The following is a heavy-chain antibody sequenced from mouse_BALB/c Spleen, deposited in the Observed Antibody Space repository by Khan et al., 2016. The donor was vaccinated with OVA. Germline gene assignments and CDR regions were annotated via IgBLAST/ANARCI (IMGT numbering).Heavy chain of an antibody. D-gene: IGHD2-14*01. CDR1: GFTFTNYG. V-gene: IGHV9-3-1*01. CDR2: INTYTGEP. Sequence: LVESGPELKKPGETVQISCKASGFTFTNYGMNWVKQAPGKGLKWMGWINTYTGEPTFADDFKGRFAFSLETSARTAYLQINSLKKEDTATYFCARVGYNGTMDCWGQGTSVTVSS. J-gene: IGHJ4*01. CDR3: ARVGYNGTMDC.